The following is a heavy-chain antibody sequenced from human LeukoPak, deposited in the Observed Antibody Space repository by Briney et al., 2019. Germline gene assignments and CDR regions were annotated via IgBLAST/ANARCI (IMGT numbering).Heavy chain of an antibody. CDR2: IYYSGST. V-gene: IGHV4-59*01. Sequence: SETLSLTCTVSGGSISSYYWSWIRQPPGKGLEWIGYIYYSGSTNYNPSLKSRVTISVDRSKNQFSLKLSSVTAADTAVYYCARDDRSGNFDYWGQGTLVTVSS. D-gene: IGHD1-26*01. J-gene: IGHJ4*02. CDR1: GGSISSYY. CDR3: ARDDRSGNFDY.